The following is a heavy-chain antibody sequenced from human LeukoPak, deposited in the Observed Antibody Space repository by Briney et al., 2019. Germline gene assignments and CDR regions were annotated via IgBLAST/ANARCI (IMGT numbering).Heavy chain of an antibody. CDR3: AGAFNPDFYDSSAYLHYFDY. J-gene: IGHJ4*02. CDR1: GYTFTSYG. V-gene: IGHV1-18*03. CDR2: ISAYNGNT. Sequence: ASVKVSCKASGYTFTSYGISWVRQAPGQGLEWMGWISAYNGNTNYAQKLQGRVTMTTDTSTSTAYMELRSLRSDDMAVYYCAGAFNPDFYDSSAYLHYFDYWGQGTLVTVSS. D-gene: IGHD3-22*01.